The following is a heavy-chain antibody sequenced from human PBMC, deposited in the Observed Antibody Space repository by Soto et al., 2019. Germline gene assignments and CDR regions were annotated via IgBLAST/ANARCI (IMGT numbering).Heavy chain of an antibody. J-gene: IGHJ6*02. CDR1: GGTFSSYA. V-gene: IGHV1-69*13. CDR2: IIPIFGTA. Sequence: SVKVSCKASGGTFSSYAISWVRQAPGQGLEWMGGIIPIFGTANYAQKFQGRVTITADESTSTAYMELSSLRSEDTAVYYCARGKVDIVDTIPRGNYYYYYGMDVWG. D-gene: IGHD5-12*01. CDR3: ARGKVDIVDTIPRGNYYYYYGMDV.